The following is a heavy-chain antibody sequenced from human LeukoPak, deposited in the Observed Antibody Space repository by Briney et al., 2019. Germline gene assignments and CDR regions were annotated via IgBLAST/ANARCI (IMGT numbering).Heavy chain of an antibody. V-gene: IGHV3-53*01. D-gene: IGHD1-1*01. J-gene: IGHJ4*02. CDR3: ARSRYNWNDAALDY. CDR1: GFTVSSNY. Sequence: PGGSLRPSCAASGFTVSSNYMSWVRQAPGKGLEWVSVIYSGGSTYYADSVKGRFTISRGNSKNTLYLQMNSLRAEDTAVYYCARSRYNWNDAALDYWGQGTLVTVSS. CDR2: IYSGGST.